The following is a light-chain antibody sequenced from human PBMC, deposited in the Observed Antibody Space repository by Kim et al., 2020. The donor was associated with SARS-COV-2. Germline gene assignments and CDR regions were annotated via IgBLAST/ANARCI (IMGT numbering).Light chain of an antibody. J-gene: IGKJ4*01. Sequence: LAPGERATPSCMAGQDVDRDLAWYQQKPGQAPRLLISDVSSRATGIPGRCSGSGSGTEFTLTISNLEPEDFAVYYCQQRGNWPLTFGGGTKVDIK. CDR3: QQRGNWPLT. CDR2: DVS. CDR1: QDVDRD. V-gene: IGKV3-11*01.